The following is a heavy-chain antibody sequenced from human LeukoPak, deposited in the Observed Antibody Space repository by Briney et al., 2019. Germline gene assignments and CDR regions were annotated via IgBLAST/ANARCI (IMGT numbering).Heavy chain of an antibody. V-gene: IGHV4-39*07. Sequence: SETLSLTCTVSGGSISSSSYYWGWIRQPPGKGLEWIGSIYYSGSTNYSPSLKSRVTISVDTSKNQFSLKLSSVTAADTAVYYCARLLKGLQVVPAATAWFDPWGQGTLVTVSS. CDR3: ARLLKGLQVVPAATAWFDP. D-gene: IGHD2-2*01. CDR1: GGSISSSSYY. CDR2: IYYSGST. J-gene: IGHJ5*02.